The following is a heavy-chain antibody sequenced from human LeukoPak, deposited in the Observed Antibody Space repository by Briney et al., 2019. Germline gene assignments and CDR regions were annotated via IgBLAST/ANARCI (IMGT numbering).Heavy chain of an antibody. J-gene: IGHJ3*02. Sequence: SETLSLTCTVSGGSISSYYWSWIRQPPGKGLEWIGYIYYSGSTNYNPSLKSRVTISVDTSKNQFSLKLSSVTAADTAVYYCARRLITGTTGDAFDIWGQGTMVTVSS. CDR1: GGSISSYY. D-gene: IGHD1-7*01. V-gene: IGHV4-59*08. CDR2: IYYSGST. CDR3: ARRLITGTTGDAFDI.